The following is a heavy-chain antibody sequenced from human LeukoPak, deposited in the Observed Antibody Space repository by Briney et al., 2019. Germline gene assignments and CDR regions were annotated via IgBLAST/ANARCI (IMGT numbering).Heavy chain of an antibody. V-gene: IGHV3-11*04. J-gene: IGHJ3*02. Sequence: GGSLRLSCAASGFTFSDYYMSWIRQAPGKGLEWVSYISGTGSTIYYAGSVKGRFTISRDNAENSLYLQMNSLRAEDTAVYYCARYRSTPSRAFDIWGQGTMVTVSS. CDR1: GFTFSDYY. D-gene: IGHD2-2*01. CDR2: ISGTGSTI. CDR3: ARYRSTPSRAFDI.